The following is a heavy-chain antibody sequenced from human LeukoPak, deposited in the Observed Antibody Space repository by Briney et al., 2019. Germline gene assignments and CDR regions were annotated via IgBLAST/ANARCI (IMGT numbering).Heavy chain of an antibody. Sequence: SETLSLTCTVSGGSVSSGSYYWSWIRQPPGKGLEWIGYIYYSGSTNYNPSLKSRVTISVDTSKNQFSLKLSSVTAADTAVYYCARGQAFDYYYGMDVWGQGTTVTVSS. V-gene: IGHV4-61*01. J-gene: IGHJ6*02. CDR3: ARGQAFDYYYGMDV. CDR1: GGSVSSGSYY. CDR2: IYYSGST.